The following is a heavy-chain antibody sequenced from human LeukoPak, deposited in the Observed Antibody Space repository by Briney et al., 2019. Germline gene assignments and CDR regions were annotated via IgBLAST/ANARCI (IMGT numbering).Heavy chain of an antibody. CDR3: AKGSGYYTYNWFDP. D-gene: IGHD3-3*01. V-gene: IGHV3-30*02. CDR1: GFIFSSYG. Sequence: GGSLRLSCAASGFIFSSYGMHWVRQAPGKGLEWVAFIRYDGTNKYYADSVRGRFTISRDDSTNTVYLEMNSLRGEDTAVYYWAKGSGYYTYNWFDPWGQGTLVTVSP. CDR2: IRYDGTNK. J-gene: IGHJ5*02.